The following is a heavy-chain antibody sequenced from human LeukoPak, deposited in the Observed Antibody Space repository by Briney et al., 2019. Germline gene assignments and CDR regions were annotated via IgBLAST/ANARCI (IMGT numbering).Heavy chain of an antibody. J-gene: IGHJ4*02. CDR3: ARVRGTWLGDFDY. Sequence: GGSLRLSCAASGFTVSSNYMSWVRQAPGKGLEWVSVIYSGGSTYYADSVKGRFTISRDNSKNTLYLQMNSLRAEDTAVYYCARVRGTWLGDFDYWGQGTLVTVSS. CDR2: IYSGGST. CDR1: GFTVSSNY. D-gene: IGHD6-19*01. V-gene: IGHV3-66*01.